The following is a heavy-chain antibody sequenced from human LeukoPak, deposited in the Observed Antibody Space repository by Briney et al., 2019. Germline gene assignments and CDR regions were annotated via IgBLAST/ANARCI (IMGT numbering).Heavy chain of an antibody. V-gene: IGHV1-69*02. D-gene: IGHD6-13*01. J-gene: IGHJ3*02. CDR1: GGTFTSYS. CDR2: IIPMLGIA. CDR3: ARKQQLVPNDAFDM. Sequence: SVKVSCKASGGTFTSYSVTWVRQAPGQGLEWMGRIIPMLGIANYAQKFQGRVTIIVDKPTSTAYMELSSLRSDDTALYYCARKQQLVPNDAFDMWGQGTMVTVSS.